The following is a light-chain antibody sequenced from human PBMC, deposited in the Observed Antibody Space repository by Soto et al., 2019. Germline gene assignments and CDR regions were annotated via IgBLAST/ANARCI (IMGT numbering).Light chain of an antibody. CDR1: SSNIGSYT. Sequence: QSVLTQPPSASGTPGQRVTISCSGSSSNIGSYTVNWYQQLPGTAPKLLIYSNNQRPSGVPDRVSGSKSGTSASLAISGLQSEDEADYYCAAWDDSLNGPVVFGGGTKLTVL. J-gene: IGLJ2*01. CDR2: SNN. V-gene: IGLV1-44*01. CDR3: AAWDDSLNGPVV.